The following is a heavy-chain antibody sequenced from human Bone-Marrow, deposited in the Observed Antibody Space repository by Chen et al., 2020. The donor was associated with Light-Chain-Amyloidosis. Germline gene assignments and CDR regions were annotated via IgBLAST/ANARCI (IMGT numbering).Heavy chain of an antibody. CDR1: GGSISSGGYY. D-gene: IGHD4-17*01. V-gene: IGHV4-31*03. CDR3: ARGPSDYCDPYYYYYYMDV. Sequence: QVQLQESGPGLVKPSQTLSLTCTVSGGSISSGGYYWSWIRQHPGKGLEWIGYIYYSGSTYYNPSLKSRVTISVDTSKNQFSLKLSSVTAADTAVYYCARGPSDYCDPYYYYYYMDVWGKGTTVTVSS. CDR2: IYYSGST. J-gene: IGHJ6*03.